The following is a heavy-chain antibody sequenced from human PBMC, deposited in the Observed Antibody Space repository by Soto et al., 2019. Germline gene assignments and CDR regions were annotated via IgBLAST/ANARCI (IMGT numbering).Heavy chain of an antibody. Sequence: ASVKVSCKASGYTFTGYYMHWVRQAPGQGLEWMGWINPNSGGTNYARKFQGRVTMTRDTSISTAYMELSRLRYDDTAVYYCARGPPVGAKYPWGQGTLVTVSS. V-gene: IGHV1-2*02. D-gene: IGHD1-26*01. CDR1: GYTFTGYY. J-gene: IGHJ5*02. CDR3: ARGPPVGAKYP. CDR2: INPNSGGT.